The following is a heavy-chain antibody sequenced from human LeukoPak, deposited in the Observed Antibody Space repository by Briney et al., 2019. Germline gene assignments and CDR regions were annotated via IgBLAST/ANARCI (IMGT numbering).Heavy chain of an antibody. D-gene: IGHD6-19*01. CDR1: GYTLTELS. Sequence: VASVKVSCKVSGYTLTELSMHWVRQAPGKGLEWMGGFDPEDGETIYAQKFQGRVTMTEDTSTDTAYMELSSLRSEDTAVYYCATDYSLRGWACDYWGQGTLVTVSS. CDR2: FDPEDGET. V-gene: IGHV1-24*01. J-gene: IGHJ4*02. CDR3: ATDYSLRGWACDY.